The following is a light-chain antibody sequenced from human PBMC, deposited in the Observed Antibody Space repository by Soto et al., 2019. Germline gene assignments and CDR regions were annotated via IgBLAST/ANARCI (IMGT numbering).Light chain of an antibody. CDR3: QQYGSSGT. Sequence: TQSPSTLSASVGDRVTITCRASQSIGDSLAWYQQKPGQAPRLLISDASTRATGIPARFSGSGSGTDFTLTISRLEPEDFAVYYCQQYGSSGTFGQGTKVDI. J-gene: IGKJ1*01. CDR2: DAS. CDR1: QSIGDS. V-gene: IGKV3-20*01.